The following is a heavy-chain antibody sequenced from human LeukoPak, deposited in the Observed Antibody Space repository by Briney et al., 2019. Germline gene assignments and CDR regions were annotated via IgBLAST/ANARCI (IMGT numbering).Heavy chain of an antibody. V-gene: IGHV4-59*02. CDR1: GGSVSSYY. CDR3: ARDNADYYDSSGYYYRPHAFDI. Sequence: KSSETLSLTCPVSGGSVSSYYWSWIRQPPGKGIEWDGYIYYSGSTTYNPSLKSRVTISVDTSKNQFSLKLRSVTAADTAVYYCARDNADYYDSSGYYYRPHAFDISGQGTMVTVSS. J-gene: IGHJ3*02. D-gene: IGHD3-22*01. CDR2: IYYSGST.